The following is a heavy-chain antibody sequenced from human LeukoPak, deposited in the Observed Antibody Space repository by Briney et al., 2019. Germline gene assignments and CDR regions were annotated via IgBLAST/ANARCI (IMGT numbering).Heavy chain of an antibody. CDR3: ARARFYYYGSASRYTKNNWFDP. Sequence: SETLSLTCAVYGGSFSGYYWSWIRQPPGKGLEWIGEINHSGSTNYNPSLKSRVTISVDTSKNQFSLKLSSVTAADTAVYYCARARFYYYGSASRYTKNNWFDPWGQGTLVTVSS. V-gene: IGHV4-34*01. J-gene: IGHJ5*02. CDR1: GGSFSGYY. CDR2: INHSGST. D-gene: IGHD3-10*01.